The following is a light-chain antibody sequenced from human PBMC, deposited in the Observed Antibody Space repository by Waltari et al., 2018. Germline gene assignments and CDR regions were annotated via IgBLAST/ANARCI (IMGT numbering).Light chain of an antibody. CDR2: FDD. J-gene: IGLJ3*02. CDR1: RSNIGHSS. CDR3: AAWDASLSSLL. V-gene: IGLV1-36*01. Sequence: QSVLTQPPSVSGAHRQRGTIPCPGSRSNIGHSSLNWYQQLPWNTPKLLIYFDDLLSSGVSDRFSGSKSGTSASPAIAGLQSEDEAHYYCAAWDASLSSLLFGGGTKLTVL.